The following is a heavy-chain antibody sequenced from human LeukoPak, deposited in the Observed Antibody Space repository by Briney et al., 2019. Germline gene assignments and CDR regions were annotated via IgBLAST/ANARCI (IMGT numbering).Heavy chain of an antibody. CDR1: GYSFTSHY. Sequence: ASVKVSCKASGYSFTSHYMHWVRQAPGQGLEWMGLINPSGSSTLYAQKFQGRVTMARDMSTTTDYMELSSLRSEDTAVYYCARDNSVGDIAWWFDPWGQGTLVTVSS. D-gene: IGHD3-16*02. CDR2: INPSGSST. CDR3: ARDNSVGDIAWWFDP. V-gene: IGHV1-46*01. J-gene: IGHJ5*02.